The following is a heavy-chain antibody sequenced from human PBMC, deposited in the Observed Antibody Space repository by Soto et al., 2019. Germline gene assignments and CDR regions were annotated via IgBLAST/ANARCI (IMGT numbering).Heavy chain of an antibody. CDR2: ISGSGGST. V-gene: IGHV3-23*01. D-gene: IGHD4-17*01. J-gene: IGHJ4*02. CDR1: GFTFSSYA. Sequence: GGSLRLSCAASGFTFSSYAMSWVRQAPGKGLEWVSAISGSGGSTYYADSVKGRFTISRDNSKNTLYLQMNSLRAEDTAVYYCAKDQARGSDYGDYVPVDYWGQGTLGTVPP. CDR3: AKDQARGSDYGDYVPVDY.